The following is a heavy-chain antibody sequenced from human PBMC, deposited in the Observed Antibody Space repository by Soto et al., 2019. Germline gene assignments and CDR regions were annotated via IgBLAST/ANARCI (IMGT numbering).Heavy chain of an antibody. Sequence: ASVKVSCKASGGTFSSYAISWVRQAPGQGLEWMGGIIPIFGTANYAQKFQGRVTITADESTSTAYMELSSLRSEDTAVYYCARAPVITIFRFDPWGQGTLVTVSS. V-gene: IGHV1-69*13. CDR2: IIPIFGTA. CDR3: ARAPVITIFRFDP. CDR1: GGTFSSYA. D-gene: IGHD3-3*01. J-gene: IGHJ5*02.